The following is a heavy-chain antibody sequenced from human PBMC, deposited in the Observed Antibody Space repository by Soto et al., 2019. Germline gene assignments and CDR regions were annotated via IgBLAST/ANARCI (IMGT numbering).Heavy chain of an antibody. Sequence: QITLKESGPTLVKPTQTLTLTCTFSGFSLSTSGVGVGWIRQPPGKALEWLALIYWDDDKRYSPSLKSRLTTTTYTSQPQGVLTMPNMDPLYTATYSCAPRPYSPMAGGFDYWGQGTLVTVSS. J-gene: IGHJ4*02. CDR1: GFSLSTSGVG. D-gene: IGHD3-10*02. V-gene: IGHV2-5*02. CDR3: APRPYSPMAGGFDY. CDR2: IYWDDDK.